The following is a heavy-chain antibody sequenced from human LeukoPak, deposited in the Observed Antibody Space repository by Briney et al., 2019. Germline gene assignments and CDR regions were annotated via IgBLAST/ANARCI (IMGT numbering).Heavy chain of an antibody. CDR3: ARGGSYFGY. V-gene: IGHV4-59*01. J-gene: IGHJ4*02. Sequence: SETLSLTCTVSGDSISGYYWSWIRQPPGKGPEWIGNIYYSGSTNYNPSLKSRVSISLDMSKNQFSLKLSSVTAADTAVYYCARGGSYFGYWGQGTLVTVSS. CDR1: GDSISGYY. D-gene: IGHD1-26*01. CDR2: IYYSGST.